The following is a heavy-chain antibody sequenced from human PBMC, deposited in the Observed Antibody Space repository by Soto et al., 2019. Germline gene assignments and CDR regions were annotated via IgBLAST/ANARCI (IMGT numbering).Heavy chain of an antibody. CDR3: AKGALLLSYSYYYMDV. D-gene: IGHD2-15*01. CDR2: ISGSGGST. CDR1: GFSLSGYA. Sequence: WPRRLSWIAPGFSLSGYAMSWLRQAPGKGLEWVSAISGSGGSTYYADSVKGRFTISRDNSKNTLYLQMNSLRAEDTAVYYCAKGALLLSYSYYYMDVWGKGT. J-gene: IGHJ6*03. V-gene: IGHV3-23*01.